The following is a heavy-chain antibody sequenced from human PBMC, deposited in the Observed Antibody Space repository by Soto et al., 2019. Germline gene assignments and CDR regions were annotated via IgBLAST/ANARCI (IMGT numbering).Heavy chain of an antibody. V-gene: IGHV3-23*01. J-gene: IGHJ4*02. CDR2: ISGSGGST. D-gene: IGHD3-10*01. Sequence: GGSLRLSCAASGFTFSSYAMSWVRQAPGKGLEWVSAISGSGGSTYYADSVRGRFTISRDNSKKTLYLQMSSLRADDSAVYLCARVSKESYPGSRIFDFWGRGTLVTVSS. CDR3: ARVSKESYPGSRIFDF. CDR1: GFTFSSYA.